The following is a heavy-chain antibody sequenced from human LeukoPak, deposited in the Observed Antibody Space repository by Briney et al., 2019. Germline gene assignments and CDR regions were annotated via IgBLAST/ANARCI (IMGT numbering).Heavy chain of an antibody. Sequence: SVKVSCKASGGTFSSYAISWLRQAPGQGLEWMGGIIPIFGTANYAQKFQGRVTITTDESTSTAYMELSSLRSEDTAVYYCARGSVWDCSGGSCYSYYYYMDVWGKGTTVTVSS. CDR3: ARGSVWDCSGGSCYSYYYYMDV. CDR2: IIPIFGTA. V-gene: IGHV1-69*05. D-gene: IGHD2-15*01. CDR1: GGTFSSYA. J-gene: IGHJ6*03.